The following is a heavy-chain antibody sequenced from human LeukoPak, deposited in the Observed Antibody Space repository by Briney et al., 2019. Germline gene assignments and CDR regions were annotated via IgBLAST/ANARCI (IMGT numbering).Heavy chain of an antibody. D-gene: IGHD3-16*01. J-gene: IGHJ2*01. CDR1: GFTFSSYG. CDR3: AKAHYANRWYFDL. CDR2: ISYDGSNK. V-gene: IGHV3-30*18. Sequence: PGGSLRLSCSASGFTFSSYGMHWVRQAPGKGLEWVAVISYDGSNKYYADSVKGRFTISRDNSKNTLYLQMNSLRAEDTAVYYCAKAHYANRWYFDLWGRGTLVTVSS.